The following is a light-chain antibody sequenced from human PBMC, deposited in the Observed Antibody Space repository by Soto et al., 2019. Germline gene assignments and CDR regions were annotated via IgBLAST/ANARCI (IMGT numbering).Light chain of an antibody. V-gene: IGKV3-20*01. CDR3: QQYGSSPPYT. CDR2: GAS. J-gene: IGKJ2*01. CDR1: QSVSSSY. Sequence: EIVLTQSPGTLSLSPGERATLSCRASQSVSSSYLAWYQQKPGQAPRLLIYGASSRATGIPDSFSGSGSGTAFTLTISRLEPADFSVYYCQQYGSSPPYTFGQGTKLEIK.